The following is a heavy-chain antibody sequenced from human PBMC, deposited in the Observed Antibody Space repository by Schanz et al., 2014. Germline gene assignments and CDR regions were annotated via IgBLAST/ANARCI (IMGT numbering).Heavy chain of an antibody. V-gene: IGHV3-53*01. Sequence: EVQLVESGGGLIQSGGSLRLSCAASGFTVSSNYMSWVRQAPGKGLEWVAVIYSGGSTFYTDSVKGRFTISRDNSKNTLYLQMNSLIAEDTAVYYCAKCIGWYGRCAFDIWGQGTMVTVSS. CDR3: AKCIGWYGRCAFDI. J-gene: IGHJ3*02. D-gene: IGHD6-19*01. CDR2: IYSGGST. CDR1: GFTVSSNY.